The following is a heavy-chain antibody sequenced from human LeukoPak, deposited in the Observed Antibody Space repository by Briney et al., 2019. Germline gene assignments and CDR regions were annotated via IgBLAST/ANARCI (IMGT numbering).Heavy chain of an antibody. CDR2: ISADNGNT. V-gene: IGHV1-18*01. J-gene: IGHJ4*02. D-gene: IGHD4-17*01. CDR1: GYTFSIYG. CDR3: ARCGATVTMFFDY. Sequence: ASVKVSCKASGYTFSIYGITWVRQAPGQGLEWMGFISADNGNTNYAQKFQGRATMTTDTSTSTAYMELRSLRADDTAVYYCARCGATVTMFFDYWGQGTLVTVSS.